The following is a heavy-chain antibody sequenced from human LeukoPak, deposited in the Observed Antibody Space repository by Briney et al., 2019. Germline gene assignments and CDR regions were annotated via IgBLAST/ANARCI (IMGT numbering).Heavy chain of an antibody. D-gene: IGHD5-24*01. J-gene: IGHJ4*02. CDR1: SGSISSGGYY. Sequence: SQTLSLTCTVSSGSISSGGYYWSWLRQHPGKGLEWIGYIYYSGSTYYNPSLKSRVTISVDTSKNQFSLKLSSVTAADTAVYYCARGRDGYNYIDFDYWGQGTLVTVSS. V-gene: IGHV4-31*03. CDR2: IYYSGST. CDR3: ARGRDGYNYIDFDY.